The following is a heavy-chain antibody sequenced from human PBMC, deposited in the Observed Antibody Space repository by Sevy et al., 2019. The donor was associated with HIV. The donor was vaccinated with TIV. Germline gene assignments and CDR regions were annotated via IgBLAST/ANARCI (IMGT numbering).Heavy chain of an antibody. V-gene: IGHV3-30-3*01. Sequence: GGSLRLSCAASGFTFSSYAMHWVRQAPGKGLEWVAVISYDGSNKYYADSVKGRFTISRDNSKNTRYLQMNSLRAEDTAVYYCARKDIVLVPAAMREKDYYYGMDVWGQGTTVTVSS. D-gene: IGHD2-2*01. CDR1: GFTFSSYA. CDR3: ARKDIVLVPAAMREKDYYYGMDV. CDR2: ISYDGSNK. J-gene: IGHJ6*02.